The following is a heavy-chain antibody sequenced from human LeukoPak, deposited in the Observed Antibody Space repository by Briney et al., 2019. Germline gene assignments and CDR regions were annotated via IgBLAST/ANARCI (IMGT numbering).Heavy chain of an antibody. CDR2: IIPIFGTA. Sequence: SVKASCKASGGTFSSYAISWVRQAPGQGLEWMGGIIPIFGTANYAQKFQGRVTITADESTSTAYMELSSLRSEDTAVYYCARAPAWVVPAAMFRAWFDPWGQGTLVTVSS. CDR1: GGTFSSYA. CDR3: ARAPAWVVPAAMFRAWFDP. J-gene: IGHJ5*02. D-gene: IGHD2-2*01. V-gene: IGHV1-69*13.